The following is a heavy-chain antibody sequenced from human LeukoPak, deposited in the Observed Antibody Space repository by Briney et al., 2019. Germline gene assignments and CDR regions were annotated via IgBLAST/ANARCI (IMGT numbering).Heavy chain of an antibody. CDR3: ARVRLGRGLDY. CDR2: IHTSGST. CDR1: GDSISSSY. J-gene: IGHJ4*02. D-gene: IGHD6-19*01. V-gene: IGHV4-4*07. Sequence: PSETLSLTCTVSGDSISSSYWGWIRQPAGKGLEWIGRIHTSGSTYYSPSLKSRVTMSVDTSTNQFSLKLSSGTAADTAMYYCARVRLGRGLDYWGQGTLVTVSS.